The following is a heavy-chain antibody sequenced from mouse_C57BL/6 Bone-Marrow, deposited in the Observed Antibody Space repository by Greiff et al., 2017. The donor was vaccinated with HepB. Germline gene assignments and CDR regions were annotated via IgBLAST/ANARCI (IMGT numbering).Heavy chain of an antibody. Sequence: EVQVVESGGDLVKPGGSLKLSCAASGFTFSSYGMSWVRQTPDKRLEWVATISSGGSYTYYPDSVKERFTITRDNAKNTLYLRMSRLRSEDTAMYYCARHGPGVAPRFAYWGQGTLVTVSA. D-gene: IGHD1-1*01. J-gene: IGHJ3*01. CDR3: ARHGPGVAPRFAY. CDR1: GFTFSSYG. CDR2: ISSGGSYT. V-gene: IGHV5-6*01.